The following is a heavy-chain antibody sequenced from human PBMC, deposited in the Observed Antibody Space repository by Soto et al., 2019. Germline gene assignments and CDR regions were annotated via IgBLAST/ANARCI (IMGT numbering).Heavy chain of an antibody. D-gene: IGHD2-8*01. Sequence: GASVKVSCKASGYTFTSYEINWVRQATGQGFEYLGWMNPNSGNTGYVKKFQGRVTMTRDTSMSTAYMELSSLQSEDTAVYYCARHKGYCTNGVCYNYYYYGMDVWGQGTTVTVSS. J-gene: IGHJ6*02. CDR2: MNPNSGNT. CDR1: GYTFTSYE. V-gene: IGHV1-8*01. CDR3: ARHKGYCTNGVCYNYYYYGMDV.